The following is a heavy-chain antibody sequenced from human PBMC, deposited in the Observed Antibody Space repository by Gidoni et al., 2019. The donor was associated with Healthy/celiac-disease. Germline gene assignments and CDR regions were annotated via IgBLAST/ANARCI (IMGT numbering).Heavy chain of an antibody. CDR1: GFTFSSYG. CDR3: AKDSAALTGGSCYFFYCYYYGMDV. CDR2: ISYDGSNK. V-gene: IGHV3-30*18. J-gene: IGHJ6*02. D-gene: IGHD2-15*01. Sequence: QVQLVESGGGVVQPGRSLRLSCAASGFTFSSYGMHWVRQAPGKGLEWVAGISYDGSNKYYADSVKGRFTISRDNSKNTLYLQMNSLRAEDTAVYYCAKDSAALTGGSCYFFYCYYYGMDVWGQGTTVTVSS.